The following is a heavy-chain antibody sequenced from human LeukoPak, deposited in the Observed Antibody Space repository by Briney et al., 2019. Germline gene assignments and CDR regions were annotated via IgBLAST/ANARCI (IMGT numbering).Heavy chain of an antibody. CDR2: FYYGGST. CDR1: GGSISSGGYY. V-gene: IGHV4-39*07. D-gene: IGHD3-16*02. CDR3: ARAEPVWGSYHYNPIFDY. Sequence: PSETLSLTCTVSGGSISSGGYYWCWIRQSPGKGLEWIGSFYYGGSTYYNPSLKSRVTISLHTSKNQFSLKMSSVTAADTAVYYCARAEPVWGSYHYNPIFDYWGQGTLVTVSS. J-gene: IGHJ4*02.